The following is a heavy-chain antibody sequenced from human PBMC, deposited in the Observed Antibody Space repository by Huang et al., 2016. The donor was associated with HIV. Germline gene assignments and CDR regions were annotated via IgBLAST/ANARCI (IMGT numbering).Heavy chain of an antibody. Sequence: QVQLVESGGGVVQPGRSLRLSCAASGFPFSTYGMHWVRQAPGKGLEWVAVISHDATKKYDGDSVRGRFTISRDNSKDTLYLQLDSLRVEDTAVYFCAKARYDYGDYKIVSFDYWGQGSLVTVSS. V-gene: IGHV3-30*18. J-gene: IGHJ4*02. CDR2: ISHDATKK. D-gene: IGHD4-17*01. CDR3: AKARYDYGDYKIVSFDY. CDR1: GFPFSTYG.